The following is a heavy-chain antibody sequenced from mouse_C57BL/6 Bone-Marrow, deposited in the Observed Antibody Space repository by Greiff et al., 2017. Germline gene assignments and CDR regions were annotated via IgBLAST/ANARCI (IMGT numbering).Heavy chain of an antibody. CDR3: AENYERGIDY. Sequence: VQLQQSGAGLVKPGASVKMSCKASGYTFTSYWMTWVKQRPGQGLEWIADICTGSGSTNYTEKVKGKVTLTVDKSTNTVYMQLSSLTSEDTAVYYCAENYERGIDYWGQGTVVTVSA. D-gene: IGHD2-4*01. V-gene: IGHV1-55*01. J-gene: IGHJ3*01. CDR2: ICTGSGST. CDR1: GYTFTSYW.